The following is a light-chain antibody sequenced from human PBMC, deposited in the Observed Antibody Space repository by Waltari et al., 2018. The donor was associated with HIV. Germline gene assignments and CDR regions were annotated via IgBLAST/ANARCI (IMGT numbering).Light chain of an antibody. CDR3: QSYDSSLSGSVV. CDR2: GNS. V-gene: IGLV1-40*01. CDR1: SSYIRAGYD. Sequence: QSVLTSPPSVSEAPGHGVTISCTWTSSYIRAGYDVNWYQQLPGTAPKLLNYGNSNRPSGVPDRFSGSKSGTSASLAITGLQAEDEADYYCQSYDSSLSGSVVFGGGTKLTVL. J-gene: IGLJ2*01.